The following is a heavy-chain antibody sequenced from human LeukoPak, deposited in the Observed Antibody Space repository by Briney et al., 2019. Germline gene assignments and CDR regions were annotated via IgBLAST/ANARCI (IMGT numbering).Heavy chain of an antibody. V-gene: IGHV3-30*02. CDR3: AKDKVDSSGYYYGRRGFFDY. CDR1: GFTFSSYG. J-gene: IGHJ4*02. D-gene: IGHD3-22*01. Sequence: GGSLRLSCAASGFTFSSYGMHWVRQAPGKGLEWVAFIRYDGSNKYYADSVKGRFTISRDNSKNTLYLQMNSLRAEDTAVFYCAKDKVDSSGYYYGRRGFFDYWGQGTLVTVSS. CDR2: IRYDGSNK.